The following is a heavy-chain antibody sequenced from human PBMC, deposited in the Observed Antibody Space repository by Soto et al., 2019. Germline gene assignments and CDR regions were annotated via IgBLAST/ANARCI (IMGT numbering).Heavy chain of an antibody. D-gene: IGHD3-10*01. CDR1: GFTFSTYW. CDR3: TRGPRPTSVGTGAY. CDR2: INYDGSST. V-gene: IGHV3-74*01. J-gene: IGHJ4*02. Sequence: EVQLVESGGGLVQPGGSLRLSCVASGFTFSTYWMHWVRQAPGKGLVWVSRINYDGSSTDYADSVKGRFTISRDNAKNTLYLQMNTLTAEDTAVYYCTRGPRPTSVGTGAYWGQGTLVTVSS.